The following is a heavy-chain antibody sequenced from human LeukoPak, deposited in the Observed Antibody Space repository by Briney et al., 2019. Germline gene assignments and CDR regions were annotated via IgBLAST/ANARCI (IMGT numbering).Heavy chain of an antibody. D-gene: IGHD3-9*01. CDR1: GFIFSNHY. J-gene: IGHJ4*02. CDR2: IRHKVHSYTT. CDR3: ARHAADYDVLIVSYPGDYFNY. V-gene: IGHV3-72*01. Sequence: PGGSLRLSCAASGFIFSNHYMDWARQAPGKGLEWVGRIRHKVHSYTTEYAASVRGRFIISRDDSQNSLYLQMNSLKTDDTAVYYCARHAADYDVLIVSYPGDYFNYWGQGPLVTVSS.